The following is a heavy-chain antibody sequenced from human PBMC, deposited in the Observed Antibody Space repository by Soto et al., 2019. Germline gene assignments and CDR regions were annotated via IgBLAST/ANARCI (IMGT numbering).Heavy chain of an antibody. CDR3: ARITIFGVGLDY. CDR2: MNPNSGNT. V-gene: IGHV1-8*01. J-gene: IGHJ4*02. D-gene: IGHD3-3*01. CDR1: GYTFTSYD. Sequence: QVQLVQSGAEVKKPGASVKVSCKASGYTFTSYDINWVRQATGQGLEWMGWMNPNSGNTGYAQNFQARVTMTRNTSISTDYMELSSLRSEDTAVYYCARITIFGVGLDYWGQGTLVTVSS.